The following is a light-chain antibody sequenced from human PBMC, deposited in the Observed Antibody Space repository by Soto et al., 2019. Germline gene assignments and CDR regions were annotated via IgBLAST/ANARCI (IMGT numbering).Light chain of an antibody. CDR1: QSLVHSDGYIY. CDR2: KIS. V-gene: IGKV2-24*01. J-gene: IGKJ2*01. CDR3: VQDTDFPYT. Sequence: DLVMTQSLLSSPVTLGQPASISCRSSQSLVHSDGYIYLNWLRQRPGQPPRLLIYKISNRFSGDPDRFSGSGAGTDLTLTISRVEAEDVGVYYCVQDTDFPYTFGQGSKVESK.